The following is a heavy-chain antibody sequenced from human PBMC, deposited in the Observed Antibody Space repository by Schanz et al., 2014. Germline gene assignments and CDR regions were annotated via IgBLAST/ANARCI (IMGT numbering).Heavy chain of an antibody. CDR2: ISRDGTTS. V-gene: IGHV3-11*01. J-gene: IGHJ3*02. Sequence: QVQLVESGGGLVKPGGSLRLSCAASGFIFNDYYMNWIRQAPGKGLEWLSYISRDGTTSYYADSVKGRFTISRDNAKNSLYLEMTSLRGEDTAVYYCARVNLNWEAFDIWGQGTVVTVSS. CDR3: ARVNLNWEAFDI. D-gene: IGHD7-27*01. CDR1: GFIFNDYY.